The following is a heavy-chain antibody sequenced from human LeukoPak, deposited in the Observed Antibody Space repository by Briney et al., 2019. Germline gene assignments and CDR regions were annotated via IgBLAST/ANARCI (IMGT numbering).Heavy chain of an antibody. D-gene: IGHD6-13*01. V-gene: IGHV4-4*02. CDR3: ATAGSSSWYKYFQH. J-gene: IGHJ1*01. CDR1: GGSITSSNW. CDR2: VYHSGST. Sequence: SETLSLTCGVSGGSITSSNWWTWVRQPPGMGLEWIGEVYHSGSTYYNPSLKSRVTISVDKSKNRFSLRLSSVTAADTAVYYCATAGSSSWYKYFQHWGQGTLVTVSS.